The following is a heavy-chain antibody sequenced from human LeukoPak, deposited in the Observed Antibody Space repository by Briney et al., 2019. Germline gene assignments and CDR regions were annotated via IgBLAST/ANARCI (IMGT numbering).Heavy chain of an antibody. V-gene: IGHV4-39*07. Sequence: SETLSLTCTVSGGSISSYSYYWGRIRQPQGTELEWIRSIYYSGTNYSNPFLDRRAIISDDTTKNQFFLKLSSVTAADTAVYYCARARLRWSTVTTFQGEAFDYWGQGTLVTVSS. D-gene: IGHD4-17*01. CDR3: ARARLRWSTVTTFQGEAFDY. CDR2: IYYSGTN. CDR1: GGSISSYSYY. J-gene: IGHJ4*02.